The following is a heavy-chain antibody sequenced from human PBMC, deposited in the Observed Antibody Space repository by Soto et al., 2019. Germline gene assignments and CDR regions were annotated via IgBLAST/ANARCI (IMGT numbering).Heavy chain of an antibody. Sequence: SETLSLTCTVSGGSISSYYWSWIRQPPGKGLEWIGYIYYGGSTNYNPSLKSRVTISVDTSKNQFSLKLSSVTAADTAVYYCARDRPDFEPNQWFDPWGQGTLVTVSS. CDR1: GGSISSYY. D-gene: IGHD3-9*01. CDR2: IYYGGST. CDR3: ARDRPDFEPNQWFDP. V-gene: IGHV4-59*01. J-gene: IGHJ5*02.